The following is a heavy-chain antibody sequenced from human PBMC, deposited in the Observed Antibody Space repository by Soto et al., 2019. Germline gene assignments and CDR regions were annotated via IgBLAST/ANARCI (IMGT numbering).Heavy chain of an antibody. D-gene: IGHD4-17*01. CDR3: AGTYGDYVTVVFQH. Sequence: PGGSLRLSCAASGFTFSSYWMHWVRQAPGKGLEWVSSISSSSSYIYYADSVKGRFTISRDNAKNSLYLQMNSLRAEDTAVYYCAGTYGDYVTVVFQHWGQGTLVTVSS. CDR1: GFTFSSYW. J-gene: IGHJ1*01. V-gene: IGHV3-21*01. CDR2: ISSSSSYI.